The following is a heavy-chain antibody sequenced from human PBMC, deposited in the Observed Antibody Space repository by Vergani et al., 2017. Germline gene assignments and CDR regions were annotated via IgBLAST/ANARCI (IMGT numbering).Heavy chain of an antibody. J-gene: IGHJ4*02. Sequence: QVQLQESGPGLVKPSETLSLTCTVSGGSISSYYWSWIRQPPGKGLEWIGYIYYSGSTNYNPSLKSRVTISVDPSKNQFSLKLSSVTAADTAVYYCARDQGGYSYGYGGYFDYWGQGTLVTVSS. V-gene: IGHV4-59*01. D-gene: IGHD5-18*01. CDR3: ARDQGGYSYGYGGYFDY. CDR1: GGSISSYY. CDR2: IYYSGST.